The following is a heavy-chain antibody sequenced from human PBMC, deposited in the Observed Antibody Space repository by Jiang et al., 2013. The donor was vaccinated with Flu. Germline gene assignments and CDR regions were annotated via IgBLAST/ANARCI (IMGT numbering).Heavy chain of an antibody. CDR2: IIPIFGTA. Sequence: KKPGSSVKVSCKASGGTFSSYAISWVRQAPGQGLEWMGGIIPIFGTANYAQKFQGRVTITADKSTSTAYTELSSLRSEDTAVYYCARDYIAAAGTNYYYGMDVWGQGTTVTVSS. D-gene: IGHD6-13*01. J-gene: IGHJ6*02. CDR1: GGTFSSYA. V-gene: IGHV1-69*06. CDR3: ARDYIAAAGTNYYYGMDV.